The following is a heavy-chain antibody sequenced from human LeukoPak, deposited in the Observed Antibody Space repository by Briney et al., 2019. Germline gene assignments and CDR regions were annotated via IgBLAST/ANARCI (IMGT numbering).Heavy chain of an antibody. D-gene: IGHD6-13*01. V-gene: IGHV3-30*02. Sequence: GGSLRLSCAASGFSFSGYGMHWVRQAPGKGLEWAAFIRYDGSNEYYADSVKGRFTISRDNAKNSLYLQMNSLRAEDTAVYHCAKDKYSPVRSMSEAAYYFDFWGPGTLVTVSS. CDR3: AKDKYSPVRSMSEAAYYFDF. CDR1: GFSFSGYG. CDR2: IRYDGSNE. J-gene: IGHJ4*02.